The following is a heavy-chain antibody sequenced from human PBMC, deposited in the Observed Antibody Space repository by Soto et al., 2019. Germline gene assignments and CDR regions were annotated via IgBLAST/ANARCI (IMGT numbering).Heavy chain of an antibody. D-gene: IGHD3-3*01. V-gene: IGHV3-7*01. J-gene: IGHJ3*02. CDR3: ARDPLNYDSWRGYTKFGAFDI. CDR2: IKQDGSEK. CDR1: GFAFNTYW. Sequence: GGSLRLSCAASGFAFNTYWMHWVRQVPGKELVWMANIKQDGSEKYYVDSVMGRFTISRDNAKNSLYLQMNSLRAEDTAVYYCARDPLNYDSWRGYTKFGAFDIWGQGTMVTVSS.